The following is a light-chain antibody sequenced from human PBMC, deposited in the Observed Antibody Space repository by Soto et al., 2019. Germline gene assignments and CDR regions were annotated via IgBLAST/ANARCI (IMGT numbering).Light chain of an antibody. J-gene: IGLJ2*01. Sequence: QSALTQPASVSGSPGQSITLSCTGTSSDVGSYNLVSWYQQHPGKAPKLMIYEVSKRPSWVSNRFSGSKSGNTASLTISGLKAEDEADYYCCSYAGSSTVVFGGGTKLTVL. CDR2: EVS. CDR3: CSYAGSSTVV. V-gene: IGLV2-23*02. CDR1: SSDVGSYNL.